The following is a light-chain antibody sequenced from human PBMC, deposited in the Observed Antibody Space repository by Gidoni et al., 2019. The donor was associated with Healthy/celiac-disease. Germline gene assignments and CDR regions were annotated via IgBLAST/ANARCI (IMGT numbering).Light chain of an antibody. CDR1: QMGDKY. CDR3: QAWDSSTAV. Sequence: SYALTQPPSVSVSPGQTASITCSGDQMGDKYACWYQQKPGQSPVLVIYQDSKRPSGIPERFSGSNSGNTATLTISGTQAMDEADYYGQAWDSSTAVFGGGTKLTVL. CDR2: QDS. J-gene: IGLJ2*01. V-gene: IGLV3-1*01.